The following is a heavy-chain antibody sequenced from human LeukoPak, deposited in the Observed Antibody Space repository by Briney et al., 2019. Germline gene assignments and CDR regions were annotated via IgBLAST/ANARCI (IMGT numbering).Heavy chain of an antibody. CDR2: IYPVDSKT. CDR1: QYNFTTYW. CDR3: ARHSSVAGTSGCFDS. V-gene: IGHV5-51*01. D-gene: IGHD6-19*01. Sequence: KAGESLKTSCKGSQYNFTTYWIGWVRQMPGKGLECMGIIYPVDSKTRYSPSFQGQVTISADKSISTAYLQWSSLSDTDTAMYYCARHSSVAGTSGCFDSWGQGTLVTVSS. J-gene: IGHJ5*01.